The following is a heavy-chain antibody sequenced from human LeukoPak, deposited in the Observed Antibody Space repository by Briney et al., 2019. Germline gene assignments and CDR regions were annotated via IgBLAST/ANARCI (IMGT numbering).Heavy chain of an antibody. CDR2: ISGSGGST. V-gene: IGHV3-23*01. CDR3: AKDSNAGYCSGGSCYGYFDY. CDR1: GFTFSSYA. J-gene: IGHJ4*02. D-gene: IGHD2-15*01. Sequence: GGSLRLSCAASGFTFSSYAMSWVRQAPGKGLEWVSAISGSGGSTYYADSVKGRFTISRDNSKNTLYLQMNSLRAEDTAVYYCAKDSNAGYCSGGSCYGYFDYWGQGTLVTVSS.